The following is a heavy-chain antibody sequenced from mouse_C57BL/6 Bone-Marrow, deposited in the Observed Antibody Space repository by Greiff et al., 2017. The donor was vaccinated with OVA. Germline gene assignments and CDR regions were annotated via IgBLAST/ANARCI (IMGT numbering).Heavy chain of an antibody. Sequence: VQLQQSGAELVRPGASVTLSCKASGYTFTDYEMHWVKQTPVHGLEWIGAIDPETGGTAYNQKFKGKAILTADKSSSTAYMELRSLTSEDSAVYYCTREGGYYYGSSYWYCDVWGTGTTVTVSS. D-gene: IGHD1-1*01. CDR3: TREGGYYYGSSYWYCDV. V-gene: IGHV1-15*01. CDR2: IDPETGGT. J-gene: IGHJ1*03. CDR1: GYTFTDYE.